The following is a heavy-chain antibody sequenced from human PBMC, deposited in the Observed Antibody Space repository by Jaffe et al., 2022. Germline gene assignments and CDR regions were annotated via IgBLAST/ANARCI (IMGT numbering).Heavy chain of an antibody. CDR1: GGSISSYY. CDR3: ARMGFGDGDYLIDY. Sequence: QVQLQESGPGLVKPSETLSLTCTVSGGSISSYYWSWIRQPPGKGLEWIGYIYYSGSTNYNPSLKSRVTISVDTSKNQFSLKLSSVTAADTAVYYCARMGFGDGDYLIDYWGQGTLVTVSS. V-gene: IGHV4-59*01. D-gene: IGHD4-17*01. CDR2: IYYSGST. J-gene: IGHJ4*02.